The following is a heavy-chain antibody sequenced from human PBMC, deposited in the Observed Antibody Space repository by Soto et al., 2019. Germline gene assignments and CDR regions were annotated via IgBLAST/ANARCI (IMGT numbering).Heavy chain of an antibody. CDR2: ISSSGST. J-gene: IGHJ5*02. D-gene: IGHD2-21*02. CDR1: GDSIGGVGS. V-gene: IGHV4-31*03. CDR3: ARSGVTGIVIPSHWFDP. Sequence: TLSLTCTVSGDSIGGVGSWSWIRQFPGRGLEWIGCISSSGSTYYNPALNNRISLSLDTSQNQFSLELLPVTAADTAIYYCARSGVTGIVIPSHWFDPWGQGTLVTVSS.